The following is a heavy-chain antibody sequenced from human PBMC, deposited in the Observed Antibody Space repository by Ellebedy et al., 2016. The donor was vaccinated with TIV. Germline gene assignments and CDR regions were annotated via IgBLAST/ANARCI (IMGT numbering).Heavy chain of an antibody. CDR1: GFTFSSYG. J-gene: IGHJ6*02. CDR3: ATISAVDYYYYGMDV. CDR2: ISYDGSNK. Sequence: GESLKISCAASGFTFSSYGMHWVRQAPGKGLEWVAVISYDGSNKYYADSVKGRFTISRDNSKNTLYLQMNSLRAEDTAVYYCATISAVDYYYYGMDVWGQGTTVTVSS. V-gene: IGHV3-30*03.